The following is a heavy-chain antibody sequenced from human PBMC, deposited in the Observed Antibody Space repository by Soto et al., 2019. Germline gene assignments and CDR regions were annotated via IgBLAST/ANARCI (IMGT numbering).Heavy chain of an antibody. CDR1: GFTFSSYW. D-gene: IGHD6-19*01. CDR3: ARGARRGAVAGTAPFDI. J-gene: IGHJ3*02. CDR2: IKQDGSEK. V-gene: IGHV3-7*05. Sequence: GGSLRLSCAASGFTFSSYWMSWVRQAPGKGLEWVANIKQDGSEKYYVDSVKGRFTISRDNAKNSLYLQMNSLRAEDTAVYYCARGARRGAVAGTAPFDIWGQGTMVTVSS.